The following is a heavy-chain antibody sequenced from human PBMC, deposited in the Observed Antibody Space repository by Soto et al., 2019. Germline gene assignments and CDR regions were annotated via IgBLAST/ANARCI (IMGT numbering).Heavy chain of an antibody. J-gene: IGHJ6*02. Sequence: TSETLSLTCAVYGGSFSGYYWSWIRQPPGKGLEWIGEINHSGSTNYNPSLKSRVTISVDTSKNQFSLKLSSVTAADTAVYYCARGVSGSGSYGMDVWGQGTTVTVSS. D-gene: IGHD3-10*01. CDR1: GGSFSGYY. CDR2: INHSGST. CDR3: ARGVSGSGSYGMDV. V-gene: IGHV4-34*01.